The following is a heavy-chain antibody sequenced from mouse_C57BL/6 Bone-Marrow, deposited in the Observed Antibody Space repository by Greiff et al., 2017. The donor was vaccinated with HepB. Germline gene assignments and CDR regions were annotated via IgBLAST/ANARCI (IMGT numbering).Heavy chain of an antibody. J-gene: IGHJ2*01. V-gene: IGHV7-3*01. CDR3: ARYEGANWDAYFDY. CDR1: GFTFTDYY. Sequence: EVQGVESGGGLVQPGGSLSLSCAASGFTFTDYYMSWVRQPPGKALEWLGFIRNKANGYTTEYSASVKGRFTISRDNSQSILYLQMNALRAEDSATYYCARYEGANWDAYFDYWGQGTTLTVSS. D-gene: IGHD4-1*01. CDR2: IRNKANGYTT.